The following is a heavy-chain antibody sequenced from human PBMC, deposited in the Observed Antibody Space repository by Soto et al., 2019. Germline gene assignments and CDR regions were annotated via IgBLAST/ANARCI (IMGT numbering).Heavy chain of an antibody. CDR2: INGGGRNI. J-gene: IGHJ4*02. D-gene: IGHD3-10*01. Sequence: QVQLVESGGGLVKPGGSLRLSCTASGFTFTDHYMTWIRQAPGKGLEWVSYINGGGRNIYYADSVRGRFTIARDNAKNSVYLQMSGLGAEDTAIYYCARDMRGANWGQGTLVIVSS. CDR3: ARDMRGAN. CDR1: GFTFTDHY. V-gene: IGHV3-11*01.